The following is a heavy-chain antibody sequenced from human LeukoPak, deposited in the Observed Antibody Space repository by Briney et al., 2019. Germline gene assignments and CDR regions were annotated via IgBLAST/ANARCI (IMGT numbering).Heavy chain of an antibody. CDR3: ARETYYDILTGYHHYYYYGMDV. Sequence: PSETLSLTCAVYGGSFSGYYWSWIRQPPGKGLEWIGEINHSGSTNYNPSLKSRVTISVDTSKNQFSLKLSSVTAADTAVYYCARETYYDILTGYHHYYYYGMDVWGQGTTVTVSS. J-gene: IGHJ6*02. CDR1: GGSFSGYY. D-gene: IGHD3-9*01. CDR2: INHSGST. V-gene: IGHV4-34*01.